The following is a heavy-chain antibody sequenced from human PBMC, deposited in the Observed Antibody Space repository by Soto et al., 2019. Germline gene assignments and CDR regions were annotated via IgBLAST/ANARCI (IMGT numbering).Heavy chain of an antibody. CDR2: IIPIFGTA. CDR3: ARARFRFPTLRYFDNSYGMDV. J-gene: IGHJ6*02. V-gene: IGHV1-69*06. Sequence: SVKVSCKASGGTFSSYAISWVRQAPGQGLEWMGGIIPIFGTANYAQKFQGRVTITADKSTSTAYMELSSLRSEDTAVYYCARARFRFPTLRYFDNSYGMDVWGQGTTVTVSS. D-gene: IGHD3-9*01. CDR1: GGTFSSYA.